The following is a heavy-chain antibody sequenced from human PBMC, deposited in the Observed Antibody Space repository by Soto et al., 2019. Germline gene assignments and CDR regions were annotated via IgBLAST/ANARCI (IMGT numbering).Heavy chain of an antibody. Sequence: EVQLLESGGGLVQPGGSLRLSCAASGFTFSSYAMSWVRQAPGEGLEWVSAISGSGGSTYYADSVKGRFTISRDNSKNTLYLQMNSLRAEDTAVYYCAKEAVTKKRYYYYYMDVWGKGTTVTVSS. CDR2: ISGSGGST. CDR3: AKEAVTKKRYYYYYMDV. D-gene: IGHD4-17*01. V-gene: IGHV3-23*01. J-gene: IGHJ6*03. CDR1: GFTFSSYA.